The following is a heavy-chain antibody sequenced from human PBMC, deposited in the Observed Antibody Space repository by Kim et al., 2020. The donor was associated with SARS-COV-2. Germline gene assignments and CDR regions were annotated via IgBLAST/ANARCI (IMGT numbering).Heavy chain of an antibody. J-gene: IGHJ4*02. D-gene: IGHD5-12*01. CDR1: GFTFSSHA. CDR2: ISGSSDNT. V-gene: IGHV3-23*01. Sequence: GGSLRLSCAASGFTFSSHAMSWVRQAPGKGLERVSAISGSSDNTYYADSVKGRFTISRDNSKNTVYLQMNSLRAEDTAVYYCAKGGLYSGYDWGQGTLVTVSS. CDR3: AKGGLYSGYD.